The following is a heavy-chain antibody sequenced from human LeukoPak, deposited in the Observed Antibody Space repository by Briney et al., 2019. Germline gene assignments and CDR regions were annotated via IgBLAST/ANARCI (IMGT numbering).Heavy chain of an antibody. V-gene: IGHV1-2*02. CDR3: ARDMTGGVWARATSFDH. D-gene: IGHD1-14*01. J-gene: IGHJ4*02. CDR2: INPDSGGS. CDR1: GYTFSAFY. Sequence: ASVKVSCKTSGYTFSAFYMHWVRQAPGQGPEWMGWINPDSGGSEYGQKFQGRVTFTSDTSSTTIYMEVRSLKSDDTAVYYCARDMTGGVWARATSFDHWGQGTLVTVSS.